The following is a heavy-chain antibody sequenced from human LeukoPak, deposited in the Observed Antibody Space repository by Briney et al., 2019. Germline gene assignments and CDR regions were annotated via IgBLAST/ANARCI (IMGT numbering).Heavy chain of an antibody. D-gene: IGHD2-2*01. V-gene: IGHV1-69*01. Sequence: ASVKVSCKASGGTFSSYAISWVRQAPGQGLEWMGGIIPIFGTANYAQKFQGRVTITADESTSTAYMELSSLRSEDTAVYYCARDEDAMTDAFDIWGQGTMVTVSS. J-gene: IGHJ3*02. CDR3: ARDEDAMTDAFDI. CDR2: IIPIFGTA. CDR1: GGTFSSYA.